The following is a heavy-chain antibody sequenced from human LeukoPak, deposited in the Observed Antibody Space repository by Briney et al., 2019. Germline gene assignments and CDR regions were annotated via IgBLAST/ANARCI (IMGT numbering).Heavy chain of an antibody. V-gene: IGHV1-8*01. Sequence: ASVTVSCMSSVYTFTIYDIHWVRHAIRQGPGRVGWVNPNRGNTGYAQKFQGRVTMTRNTSISTAYMELSSLRSEDTAVYYCTAVMRYGYDYDYWGQGTLVTVSS. J-gene: IGHJ4*02. CDR1: VYTFTIYD. CDR2: VNPNRGNT. D-gene: IGHD3-16*01. CDR3: TAVMRYGYDYDY.